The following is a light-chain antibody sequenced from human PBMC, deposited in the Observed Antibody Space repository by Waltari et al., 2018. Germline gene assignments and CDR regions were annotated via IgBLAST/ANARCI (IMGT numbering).Light chain of an antibody. J-gene: IGLJ3*02. Sequence: QSALTQPRSVSGSPGQSVTIPCPGTSSDVCTYNYVSWYQQHPGKAPKFMIYDVSQRPSGVPDRFSRSKSGNTASLTISGLQAEDEADYYCCSYAGRYTWVFGGGTKVTVL. CDR3: CSYAGRYTWV. CDR1: SSDVCTYNY. CDR2: DVS. V-gene: IGLV2-11*01.